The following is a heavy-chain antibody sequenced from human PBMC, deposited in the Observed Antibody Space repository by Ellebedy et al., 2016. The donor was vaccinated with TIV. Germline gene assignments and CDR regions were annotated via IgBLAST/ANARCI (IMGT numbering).Heavy chain of an antibody. Sequence: SETLSLXXTVSGHSITSNTYNWGWIRQPPGKGLEWIGTVSYTGTAYFSPSLKSRVSISVGESKIQFSLRLTSVTAADTAVYYCARQAYYTDYAFDSWGQGTLVTVSS. CDR2: VSYTGTA. J-gene: IGHJ5*01. V-gene: IGHV4-39*01. D-gene: IGHD4-11*01. CDR3: ARQAYYTDYAFDS. CDR1: GHSITSNTYN.